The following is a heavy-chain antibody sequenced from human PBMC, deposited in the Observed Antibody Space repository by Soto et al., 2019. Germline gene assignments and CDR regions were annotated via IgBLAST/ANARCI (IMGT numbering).Heavy chain of an antibody. J-gene: IGHJ6*02. Sequence: SETLSLTCTVSGGSISSYYWSWIRQPPGKGLEWIGYIYYSGSTNYNPSLKSRVTISVDTSKNQFSLKLSSVTAADTAVYYCARGRLDAGLYYYGMDVWGQGTTVIVSS. D-gene: IGHD2-2*01. CDR3: ARGRLDAGLYYYGMDV. CDR2: IYYSGST. CDR1: GGSISSYY. V-gene: IGHV4-59*01.